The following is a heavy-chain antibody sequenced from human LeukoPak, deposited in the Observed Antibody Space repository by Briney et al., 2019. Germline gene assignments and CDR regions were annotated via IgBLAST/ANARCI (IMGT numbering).Heavy chain of an antibody. CDR1: GGSISRGGYY. D-gene: IGHD2-2*01. Sequence: SQTLSLTCTVSGGSISRGGYYWSWIRQHPGKGLEWIGYIYYSGSTYYNPSLKSRVTISVDTSKNQFSLKLSSGTAADTAVYYCARVSRVVPAAISSYYYYGMDVWGQGTTVTVSS. V-gene: IGHV4-31*03. CDR3: ARVSRVVPAAISSYYYYGMDV. J-gene: IGHJ6*02. CDR2: IYYSGST.